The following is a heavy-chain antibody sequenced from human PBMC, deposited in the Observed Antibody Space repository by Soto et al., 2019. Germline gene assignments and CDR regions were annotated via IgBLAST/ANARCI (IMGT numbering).Heavy chain of an antibody. D-gene: IGHD2-21*01. J-gene: IGHJ6*02. V-gene: IGHV5-10-1*01. CDR2: IDPSDSYT. Sequence: GESLKISCKGSGYSFTSYWISWVRQMPGKGLEWMGRIDPSDSYTNYSPSFQGHVTISADKSISTAYLQWSSLKASDTATYYCATVPRYGVVPNYSYYGMDVWGQGTTVPVSS. CDR1: GYSFTSYW. CDR3: ATVPRYGVVPNYSYYGMDV.